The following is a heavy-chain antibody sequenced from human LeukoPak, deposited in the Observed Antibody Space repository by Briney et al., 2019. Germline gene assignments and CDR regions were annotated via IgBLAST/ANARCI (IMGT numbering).Heavy chain of an antibody. J-gene: IGHJ4*02. CDR2: ISYDGSNK. CDR3: ARDRAAGPKPSGRFKYYFDY. D-gene: IGHD6-13*01. Sequence: GGSLRLSCAASGFTFSSYAMHWVRQAPGKGLEWVAVISYDGSNKYYADSVKGRFTISRDNSKNTLYLQMHSLRAEDTAVYYCARDRAAGPKPSGRFKYYFDYWGQGTLVTVSS. CDR1: GFTFSSYA. V-gene: IGHV3-30-3*01.